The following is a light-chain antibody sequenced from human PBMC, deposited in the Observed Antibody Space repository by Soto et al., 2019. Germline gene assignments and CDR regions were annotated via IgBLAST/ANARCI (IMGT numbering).Light chain of an antibody. Sequence: DIVMTQSPDSLAVSLGERATINCKSSQSILYSSNNKIYLAWYQQKSGQPPKLLIYWASTRESGVPDRFSGGGSGTDFTLTISSLQAEDVAVYYCQQYYSCPPTFGQGTKVEI. CDR2: WAS. V-gene: IGKV4-1*01. CDR3: QQYYSCPPT. CDR1: QSILYSSNNKIY. J-gene: IGKJ1*01.